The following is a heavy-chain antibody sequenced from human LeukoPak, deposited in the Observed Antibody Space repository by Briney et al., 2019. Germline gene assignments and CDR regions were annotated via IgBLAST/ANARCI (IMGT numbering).Heavy chain of an antibody. Sequence: SETLSLTCAVYGGSFSGYYWSWIRQPPGKGLEWIGEINHSGGTNYNPSLKSRVTISVDTSKNQFSLKLSSVTAADTAVYYCATLTNLYYYDSSGSWGQGTLVTVSS. D-gene: IGHD3-22*01. CDR1: GGSFSGYY. CDR3: ATLTNLYYYDSSGS. J-gene: IGHJ5*02. CDR2: INHSGGT. V-gene: IGHV4-34*01.